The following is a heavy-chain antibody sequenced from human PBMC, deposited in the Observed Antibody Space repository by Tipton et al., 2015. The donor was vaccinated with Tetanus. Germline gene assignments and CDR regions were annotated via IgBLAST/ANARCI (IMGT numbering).Heavy chain of an antibody. CDR1: GGSITSSTYY. V-gene: IGHV4-61*05. J-gene: IGHJ6*02. D-gene: IGHD6-19*01. Sequence: GLVKPSETLSLTCTVSGGSITSSTYYWGWIRQPPGKGLEWIGYIYFSGHTKYSPSLKSRVTMSVDTSMNQVSLNLTSVTAADSAVYFCARHSGWFNFYSGVDVWGQGTTVTVSS. CDR2: IYFSGHT. CDR3: ARHSGWFNFYSGVDV.